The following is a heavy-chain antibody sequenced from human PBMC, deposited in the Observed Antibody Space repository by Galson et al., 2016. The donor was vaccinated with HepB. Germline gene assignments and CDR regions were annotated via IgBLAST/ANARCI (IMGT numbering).Heavy chain of an antibody. CDR3: ARGRNSAFDS. Sequence: CAISGDSVSRNGVAWNWIRQSPSRGLKWLGRTYYSSRWNNDYSASVKSRITINLDTPNNLFSPQLSSVTPEDTAVYYCARGRNSAFDSWGQGTLVTVSS. V-gene: IGHV6-1*01. CDR2: TYYSSRWNN. J-gene: IGHJ4*02. D-gene: IGHD1-14*01. CDR1: GDSVSRNGVA.